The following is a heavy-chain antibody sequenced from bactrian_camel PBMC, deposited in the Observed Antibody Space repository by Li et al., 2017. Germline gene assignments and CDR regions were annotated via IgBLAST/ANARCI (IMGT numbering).Heavy chain of an antibody. CDR3: AAAGRAYSDYAGY. V-gene: IGHV3-2*01. CDR2: ISEDGRNT. D-gene: IGHD4*01. CDR1: GFTTSRYY. J-gene: IGHJ6*01. Sequence: VQLVESGGGLVQPGGSLRLSCAVSGFTTSRYYMSWVRQAPGKGLEWVSRISEDGRNTYYADSVKGRSTISRDNAKNTLYLQMNSLKLEDTAVYYCAAAGRAYSDYAGYWGQGTQVTVS.